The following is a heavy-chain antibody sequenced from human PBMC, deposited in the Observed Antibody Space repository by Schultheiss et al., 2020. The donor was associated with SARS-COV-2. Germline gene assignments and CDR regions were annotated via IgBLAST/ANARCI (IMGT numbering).Heavy chain of an antibody. Sequence: SETLSLTCAVYGGSFSGYYWSWIRQPPGKGLEWMGEINHSGSTNYNPSLKSRVTMSVDAPKKQFSLKLSSVTAADTAVYYCARGRRAAAGSKHRWFDPWGQGTLVTVSS. CDR3: ARGRRAAAGSKHRWFDP. D-gene: IGHD6-13*01. CDR1: GGSFSGYY. CDR2: INHSGST. V-gene: IGHV4-34*01. J-gene: IGHJ5*02.